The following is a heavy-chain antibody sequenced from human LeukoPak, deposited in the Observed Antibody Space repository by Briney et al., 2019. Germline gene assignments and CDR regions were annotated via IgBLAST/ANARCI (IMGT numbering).Heavy chain of an antibody. CDR2: INHSGST. CDR3: ASTGFGELNWFDP. J-gene: IGHJ5*02. D-gene: IGHD3-10*01. CDR1: GGSFSGYY. V-gene: IGHV4-34*01. Sequence: SETLSLTCAVYGGSFSGYYWSWIRPPPGKGLEWIGEINHSGSTNYNPSLKSRVTISVDTSKNQFSLKLSSVTAADTAVYYCASTGFGELNWFDPWGQGTLVTVSS.